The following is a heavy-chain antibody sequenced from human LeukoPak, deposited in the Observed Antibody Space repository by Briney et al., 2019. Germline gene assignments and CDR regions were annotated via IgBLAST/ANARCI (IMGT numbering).Heavy chain of an antibody. V-gene: IGHV1-69*05. CDR2: IIPIFGTA. D-gene: IGHD2-2*01. CDR3: AREIFDIVVVPAAPRLFDY. Sequence: SVKVSCKAPGGTFSSYAISWVRQAPGQGLEWMGRIIPIFGTANYAQKFQGRVTITTDESTSTAYMELSSLRSEDTAVYYCAREIFDIVVVPAAPRLFDYWGQGTLVTVSA. J-gene: IGHJ4*02. CDR1: GGTFSSYA.